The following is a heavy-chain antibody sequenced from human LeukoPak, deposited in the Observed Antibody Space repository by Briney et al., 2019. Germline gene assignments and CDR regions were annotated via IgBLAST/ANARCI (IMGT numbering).Heavy chain of an antibody. D-gene: IGHD6-6*01. J-gene: IGHJ6*02. V-gene: IGHV4-4*02. CDR3: ALAAPRPYHYGMDV. CDR2: IYHSGST. Sequence: SETLSLTCAVSGGSIGSSNWWSWVRQPPGKGLEWIGEIYHSGSTNYNPSLKSRVTISVDKSKNQFSLKLSSVTAADTAVYYCALAAPRPYHYGMDVWGQGTTVTISS. CDR1: GGSIGSSNW.